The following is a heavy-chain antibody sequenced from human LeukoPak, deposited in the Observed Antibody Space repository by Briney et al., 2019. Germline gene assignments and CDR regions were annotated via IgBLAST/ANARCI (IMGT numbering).Heavy chain of an antibody. J-gene: IGHJ4*02. Sequence: GESLKISCKGSGYSFTSYWICWVRQMPGKGLEWMGIIYPGDSDTRYSPSFQGQVTISADKPISTAYLQWSSLKASDTAMYYCARRSLYYYGPTDYWGQGTLVTVSS. D-gene: IGHD3-10*01. CDR3: ARRSLYYYGPTDY. CDR2: IYPGDSDT. CDR1: GYSFTSYW. V-gene: IGHV5-51*01.